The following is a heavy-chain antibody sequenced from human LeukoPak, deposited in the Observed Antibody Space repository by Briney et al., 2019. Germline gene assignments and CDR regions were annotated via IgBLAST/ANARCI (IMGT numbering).Heavy chain of an antibody. Sequence: PSETLSLTCAVYGGSFSGYYWSWIRQPPGKGLEWIGEINHSGSTNNNPSLKSRVTISVDTSKNQFSLKLSSVTAADTAVYYCARHLPLAAAGTGVDYWGQGTLVTVSS. CDR1: GGSFSGYY. CDR3: ARHLPLAAAGTGVDY. J-gene: IGHJ4*02. D-gene: IGHD6-13*01. CDR2: INHSGST. V-gene: IGHV4-34*01.